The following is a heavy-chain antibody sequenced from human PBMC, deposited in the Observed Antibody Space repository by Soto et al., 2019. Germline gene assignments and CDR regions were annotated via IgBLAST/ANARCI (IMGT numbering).Heavy chain of an antibody. CDR3: ATRDPGHY. J-gene: IGHJ4*02. V-gene: IGHV1-46*01. CDR2: ISPDGGRT. CDR1: GYTFTSFP. Sequence: ASVKVSCKASGYTFTSFPIHWVRQAPGQGLEWMGIISPDGGRTSYAQKFQGRVTMTRDTSTSTVYMELSSLRSEDTAVYYCATRDPGHYWGQGTLVTVSS.